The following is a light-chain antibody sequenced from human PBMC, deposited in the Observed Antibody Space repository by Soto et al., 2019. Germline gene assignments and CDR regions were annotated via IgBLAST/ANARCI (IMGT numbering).Light chain of an antibody. CDR2: DVS. CDR1: SSDVGGYNY. V-gene: IGLV2-14*01. J-gene: IGLJ2*01. Sequence: QSALTQPASVSGSPGQSITISCTGTSSDVGGYNYVSWYQQHPGKAPKLMIYDVSNRPLGVSNRFSGSKSGNTASLTISGLQAEDEADYYCSSYTSSSTSGFGGGTKVTVL. CDR3: SSYTSSSTSG.